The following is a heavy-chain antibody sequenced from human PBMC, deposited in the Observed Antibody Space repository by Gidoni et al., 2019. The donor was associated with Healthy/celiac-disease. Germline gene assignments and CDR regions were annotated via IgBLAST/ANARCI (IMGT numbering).Heavy chain of an antibody. Sequence: FSNAWMNWVRQAPGKGLEWVGRIKSKTDGGTTDYAAPVKGRFTISRDDSKNTLYLQMNSLKTEDTAVYYCTTEFFLTYYYDSSGYSSFDYWGQGTLVTVSS. CDR3: TTEFFLTYYYDSSGYSSFDY. D-gene: IGHD3-22*01. CDR2: IKSKTDGGTT. CDR1: FSNAW. J-gene: IGHJ4*02. V-gene: IGHV3-15*07.